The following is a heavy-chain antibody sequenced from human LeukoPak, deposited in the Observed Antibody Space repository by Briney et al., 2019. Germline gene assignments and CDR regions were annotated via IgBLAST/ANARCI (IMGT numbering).Heavy chain of an antibody. D-gene: IGHD4-17*01. CDR3: TRMTTGHDY. CDR2: INHSGYT. V-gene: IGHV4-34*01. CDR1: GVSFNDYY. J-gene: IGHJ4*02. Sequence: SETLSLTCAVSGVSFNDYYWSWVRQTPGKGLEWIGEINHSGYTNDSPSLKSRVTLSIDTSRKQFSLNLRSVTVADTGIYYCTRMTTGHDYWAQGTRVTVSS.